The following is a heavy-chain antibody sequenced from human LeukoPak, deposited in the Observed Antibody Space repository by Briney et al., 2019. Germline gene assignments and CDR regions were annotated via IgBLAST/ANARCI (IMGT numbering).Heavy chain of an antibody. Sequence: KPSETLSLTCAVYGGSFSGYYWSWIRQPPGKGLEWIGYIYYSGSTNYNPSLKSRVTISVDTSKNQFSLKLSSVTAADTAVYYCARHYYGSGSYQRYFDYWGQGTLVTVSS. D-gene: IGHD3-10*01. J-gene: IGHJ4*02. CDR3: ARHYYGSGSYQRYFDY. V-gene: IGHV4-59*08. CDR2: IYYSGST. CDR1: GGSFSGYY.